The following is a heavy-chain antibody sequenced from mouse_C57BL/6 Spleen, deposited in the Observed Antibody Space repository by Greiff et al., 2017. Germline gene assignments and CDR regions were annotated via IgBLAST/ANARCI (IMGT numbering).Heavy chain of an antibody. V-gene: IGHV1-82*01. J-gene: IGHJ2*01. CDR2: IYPGDGDT. D-gene: IGHD4-1*01. CDR3: ARSELGPGDY. CDR1: GYAFSSSW. Sequence: VKLMESGPELVKPGASVKISCKASGYAFSSSWMNWVKQRPGKGLEWIGRIYPGDGDTNYNGKFKGKATLTADKSSSTAYMQLSSLTSEDSAVYFCARSELGPGDYWGQGTTLTVSS.